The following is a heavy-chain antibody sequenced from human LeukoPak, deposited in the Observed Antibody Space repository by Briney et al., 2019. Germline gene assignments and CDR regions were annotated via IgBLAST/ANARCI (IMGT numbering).Heavy chain of an antibody. Sequence: GGSLRLSCAASGFTFSSYSMNWVRQAPGKGLEWVSSISSSSSYISYADSVKGRFTISRDNAKNSLYLQMNSLRAEDTAVYYCARDLIVGAIGFAYWGQGTLVTVSS. CDR3: ARDLIVGAIGFAY. D-gene: IGHD1-26*01. V-gene: IGHV3-21*01. J-gene: IGHJ4*02. CDR1: GFTFSSYS. CDR2: ISSSSSYI.